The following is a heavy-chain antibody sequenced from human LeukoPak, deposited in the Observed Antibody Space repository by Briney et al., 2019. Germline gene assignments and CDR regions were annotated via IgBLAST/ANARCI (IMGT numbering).Heavy chain of an antibody. D-gene: IGHD6-13*01. CDR2: IYYSGST. J-gene: IGHJ4*02. CDR1: GGSISSSSYY. V-gene: IGHV4-39*07. CDR3: ARDVVAAAGTWDY. Sequence: KSSETLSLTCTVSGGSISSSSYYWGWIRQPPGKGLEWIGSIYYSGSTYYNPSLKSRVTMSADTSKNQFSLKLSSVTAADTAVYYCARDVVAAAGTWDYWGQGTLVTVSS.